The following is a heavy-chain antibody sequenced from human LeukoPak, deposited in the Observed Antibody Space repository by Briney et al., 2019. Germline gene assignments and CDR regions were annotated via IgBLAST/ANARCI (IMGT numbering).Heavy chain of an antibody. CDR1: GFTFSSYG. CDR3: AKAKVHSGSYYFDY. CDR2: ISYDGSNK. J-gene: IGHJ4*02. Sequence: GRSLRLSCAASGFTFSSYGMHWVRQAPGKGLEWVAVISYDGSNKYYADSVKGRFIISRDNSRNTLYLQMSSLRAEDTAVYYCAKAKVHSGSYYFDYWGQGTLVTVSS. V-gene: IGHV3-30*18. D-gene: IGHD1-26*01.